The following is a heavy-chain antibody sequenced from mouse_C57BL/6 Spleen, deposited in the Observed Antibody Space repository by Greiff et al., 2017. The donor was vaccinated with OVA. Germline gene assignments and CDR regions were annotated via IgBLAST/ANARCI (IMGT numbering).Heavy chain of an antibody. CDR1: GYTFTSYW. D-gene: IGHD2-12*01. V-gene: IGHV1-64*01. CDR2: IHPNSGST. Sequence: QVQLQQPGAELVKPGASVKLSCKASGYTFTSYWLHWVKQRPGQGLEWIGMIHPNSGSTNYNEKFKSKATLPVDKSSSTAYMQLSSLTSEDSAVYYCARASFTQLDDWGQGTTLTVAS. CDR3: ARASFTQLDD. J-gene: IGHJ2*01.